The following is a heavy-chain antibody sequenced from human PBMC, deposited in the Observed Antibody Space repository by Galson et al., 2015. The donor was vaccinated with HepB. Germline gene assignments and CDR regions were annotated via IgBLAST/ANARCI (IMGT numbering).Heavy chain of an antibody. Sequence: SVKVSCKASGGTFSSFAISWVRQAPGQGLEWMGGIIPILGIANYAQRFQGRVTITADKSTSTAYMDLSSLRSEDKAVYYCARGMDSSGWLFGYWGQGTLVTVSS. CDR3: ARGMDSSGWLFGY. J-gene: IGHJ4*02. D-gene: IGHD6-19*01. CDR1: GGTFSSFA. V-gene: IGHV1-69*10. CDR2: IIPILGIA.